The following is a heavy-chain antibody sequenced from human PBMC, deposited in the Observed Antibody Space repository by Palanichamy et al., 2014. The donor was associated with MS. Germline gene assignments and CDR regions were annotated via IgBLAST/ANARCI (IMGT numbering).Heavy chain of an antibody. CDR2: VFVLGST. J-gene: IGHJ4*02. D-gene: IGHD1-26*01. Sequence: QVQLQESGPGLVRPSETLSLTCSVSGGSVTSYYWSWIRQPPGKGLEWIGYVFVLGSTNYNPSLESRVTISIDTSENQFSLQLNSVTAADTAVYYCARDRSINGGSYSHWGQGLLVTVSS. V-gene: IGHV4-59*02. CDR1: GGSVTSYY. CDR3: ARDRSINGGSYSH.